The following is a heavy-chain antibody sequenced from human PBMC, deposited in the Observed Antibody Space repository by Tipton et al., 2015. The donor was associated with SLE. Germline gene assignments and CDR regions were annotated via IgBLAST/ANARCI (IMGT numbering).Heavy chain of an antibody. V-gene: IGHV4-34*01. CDR3: ARGYRSSLFGVITPPGDV. J-gene: IGHJ6*04. CDR2: ISHSGNT. D-gene: IGHD3-10*01. CDR1: NGSFSGYY. Sequence: TLSLTCAVFNGSFSGYYWSWIRQPPGKGLEWIGEISHSGNTNYNPSLKSRVTMSVDTSKNQFSLSLTSVTAADTAVYFCARGYRSSLFGVITPPGDVWGKGTAVTVSS.